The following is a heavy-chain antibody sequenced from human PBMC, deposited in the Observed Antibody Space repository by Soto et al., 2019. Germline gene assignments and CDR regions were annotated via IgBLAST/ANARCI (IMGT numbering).Heavy chain of an antibody. CDR3: ARAPMVLSRSYFDS. CDR2: ISYSGNT. V-gene: IGHV4-59*01. J-gene: IGHJ4*02. D-gene: IGHD2-8*01. Sequence: QVHLRESGPGLVKPSETLSLSGTVSGGSISNFYWSWIRQPPGKGLEWIGYISYSGNTNYNPSLKSRVSISVDTSKNQLSLNLTSVIAADTAVYYCARAPMVLSRSYFDSWGQGTPVTVSS. CDR1: GGSISNFY.